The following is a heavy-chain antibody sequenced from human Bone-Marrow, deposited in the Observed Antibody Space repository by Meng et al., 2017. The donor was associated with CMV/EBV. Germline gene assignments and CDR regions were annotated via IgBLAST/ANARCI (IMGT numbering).Heavy chain of an antibody. D-gene: IGHD1-26*01. CDR2: IDTRSTAT. Sequence: GESLKISCAASGFIFSDYRLNWVRQAPGKGLEWVAYIDTRSTATNYGDSVKGRFTISRDDAKNSLFLQMSSLRAEDTAVYYCAKEAAYSGTYHYFDYWGQRILVTVSS. V-gene: IGHV3-48*04. CDR3: AKEAAYSGTYHYFDY. CDR1: GFIFSDYR. J-gene: IGHJ4*02.